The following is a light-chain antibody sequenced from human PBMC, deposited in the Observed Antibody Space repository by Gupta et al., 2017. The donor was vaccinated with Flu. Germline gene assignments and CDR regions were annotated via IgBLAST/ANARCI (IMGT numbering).Light chain of an antibody. CDR1: SSDVGSYNY. V-gene: IGLV2-14*01. CDR2: EVS. Sequence: QSALTQPASVSGSPGQSITISCTGTSSDVGSYNYVSWYQQHPGKAPKLMIYEVSNRPSGFSNRFSGSKSGNTASLTISGLQTEDEADYYCSSYTSSPTWVFGGGTKLTVL. J-gene: IGLJ3*02. CDR3: SSYTSSPTWV.